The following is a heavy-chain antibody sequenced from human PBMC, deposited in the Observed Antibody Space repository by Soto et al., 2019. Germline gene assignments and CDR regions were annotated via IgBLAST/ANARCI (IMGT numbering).Heavy chain of an antibody. Sequence: GGSLRLSCAASGFPFSSYSMNWVRQAPGKGLEWVSSISSSSSYIYYADSVKGRFTISRDNAKNSLYLQMNSLRAEDTAVYYCARDISGLFDYWGQGTLVTVSS. CDR1: GFPFSSYS. V-gene: IGHV3-21*01. J-gene: IGHJ4*02. CDR2: ISSSSSYI. CDR3: ARDISGLFDY.